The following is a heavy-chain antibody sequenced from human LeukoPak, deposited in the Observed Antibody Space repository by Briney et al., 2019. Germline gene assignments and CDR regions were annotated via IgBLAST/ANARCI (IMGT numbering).Heavy chain of an antibody. Sequence: PSETLSLTCTVSGGSISSSSYYWGWIRQPPGKGLEWIGSIYYSGSTYYNPSLKSRVTMSVDTSKNQFSLKLSSVTAADTAVYYCARESYYYGSGSFLGVDYWGQGTLVTVSS. J-gene: IGHJ4*02. V-gene: IGHV4-39*07. CDR1: GGSISSSSYY. D-gene: IGHD3-10*01. CDR2: IYYSGST. CDR3: ARESYYYGSGSFLGVDY.